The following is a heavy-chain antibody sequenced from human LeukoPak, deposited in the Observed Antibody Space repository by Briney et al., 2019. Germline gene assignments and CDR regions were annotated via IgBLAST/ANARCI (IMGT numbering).Heavy chain of an antibody. D-gene: IGHD1-26*01. CDR2: ISSTATSI. J-gene: IGHJ4*02. CDR1: EFTFSSYS. Sequence: GGSLRLSCAASEFTFSSYSMSWVRQAPGKGLEWVSYISSTATSIYYADSVKGRFTVSRDNAKNSLYLQMNSLRAEDTAVYYCARVIGSYGDSAYWGQGTLVTVSS. CDR3: ARVIGSYGDSAY. V-gene: IGHV3-48*04.